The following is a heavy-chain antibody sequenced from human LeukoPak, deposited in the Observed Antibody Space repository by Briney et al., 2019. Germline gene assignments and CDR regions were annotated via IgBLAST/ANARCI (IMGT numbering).Heavy chain of an antibody. J-gene: IGHJ6*03. CDR3: ASQQLVRTRGYYYYYMDV. V-gene: IGHV4-61*02. CDR2: ISSSGST. D-gene: IGHD6-13*01. CDR1: GDSISSGDYY. Sequence: PSETLSLTCTVSGDSISSGDYYWSWIRQPAGKGLEWIGRISSSGSTNYNPSLKSRVTISVDTSKNQFSLKLSSVTAADTAVYYCASQQLVRTRGYYYYYMDVWGKGTTVTISS.